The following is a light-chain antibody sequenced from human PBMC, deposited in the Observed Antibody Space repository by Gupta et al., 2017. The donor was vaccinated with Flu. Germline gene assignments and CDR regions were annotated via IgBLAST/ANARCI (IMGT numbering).Light chain of an antibody. J-gene: IGKJ3*01. CDR1: QSISSY. Sequence: DIQMTQSPSSLSASVGDRVTITCRASQSISSYLNWYQQKPGKAPKLLIYAASSLQSGVPSRFSGIGSWPDFTLTISSRLPEDFATYYCQQSYSTPLFTFGPGTKVEIK. V-gene: IGKV1-39*01. CDR3: QQSYSTPLFT. CDR2: AAS.